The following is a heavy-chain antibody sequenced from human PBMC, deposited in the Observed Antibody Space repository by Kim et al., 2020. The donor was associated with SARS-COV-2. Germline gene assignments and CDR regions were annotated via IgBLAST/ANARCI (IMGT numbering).Heavy chain of an antibody. CDR2: ISGGGVTT. V-gene: IGHV3-23*01. J-gene: IGHJ4*02. CDR1: GFTFSGYA. Sequence: GGSLRLSCVASGFTFSGYAMSWVRQAPGKGLQWVSLISGGGVTTYYADSVKGRFTISRDNSMNTLFLQMNSLRAEDTAVYYCAKYHSNSGNYSPLDYWGQGTLVTVSS. D-gene: IGHD3-10*01. CDR3: AKYHSNSGNYSPLDY.